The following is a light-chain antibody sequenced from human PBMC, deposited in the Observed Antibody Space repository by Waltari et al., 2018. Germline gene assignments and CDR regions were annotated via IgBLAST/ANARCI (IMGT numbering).Light chain of an antibody. Sequence: DIVMTQSLDPLAVSLGERATINCQSSQSVLYSSNNKNYLAWYQQKPGQPPKLLIYWASTRESGVPDRFSGSGSGTDFTLTISSLQAEDVAVYYCQQYYSTPRTFGQGTKVEIK. CDR2: WAS. J-gene: IGKJ1*01. V-gene: IGKV4-1*01. CDR3: QQYYSTPRT. CDR1: QSVLYSSNNKNY.